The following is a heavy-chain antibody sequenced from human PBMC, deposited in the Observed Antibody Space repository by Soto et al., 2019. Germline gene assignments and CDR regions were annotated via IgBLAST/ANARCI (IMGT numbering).Heavy chain of an antibody. D-gene: IGHD3-3*01. J-gene: IGHJ5*02. CDR3: VSKGWRFGVVPGGGLAP. CDR2: NYPSGTT. CDR1: GGSINSSNW. V-gene: IGHV4-4*02. Sequence: NPSETLSLTCAVSGGSINSSNWWTWVRHTPGQGLEWIGGNYPSGTTNYNPSLKTRVTITLDNSTNQFSVGLTSVSAADTAVDYCVSKGWRFGVVPGGGLAPWGQGSLVTVSS.